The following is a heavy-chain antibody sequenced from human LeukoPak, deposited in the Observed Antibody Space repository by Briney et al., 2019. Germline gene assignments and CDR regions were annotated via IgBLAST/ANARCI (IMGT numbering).Heavy chain of an antibody. CDR3: ARFLWSDNM. V-gene: IGHV4-34*01. Sequence: TPSETLSLTCAVYGGSFRGYYWSWIRQPPGKGPEWIGEIYHSGSTNYSPSLKSRVAISLDTSKNHFSLNLSSVTAADTAVYYCARFLWSDNMWGQGTLVTVSS. CDR1: GGSFRGYY. CDR2: IYHSGST. J-gene: IGHJ4*02. D-gene: IGHD3-10*01.